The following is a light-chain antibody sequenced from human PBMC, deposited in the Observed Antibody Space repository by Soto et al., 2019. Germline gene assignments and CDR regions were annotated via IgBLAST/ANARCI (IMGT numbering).Light chain of an antibody. CDR3: QQYCSSPVFT. CDR2: GAS. J-gene: IGKJ3*01. Sequence: EIVLTQSPGTLSLSPGERATLSCRASQSVSSSYLAWYQQKPGQAPRLLIYGASSRATGIPDRFSGSGSGTDFTLTISRLEPEAFAVYYCQQYCSSPVFTFGPETKLDIK. CDR1: QSVSSSY. V-gene: IGKV3-20*01.